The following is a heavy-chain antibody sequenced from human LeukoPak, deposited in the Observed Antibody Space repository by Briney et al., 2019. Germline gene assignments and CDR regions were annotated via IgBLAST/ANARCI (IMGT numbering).Heavy chain of an antibody. CDR2: ISAYNGNT. Sequence: GASVKLSCKASGYTFTSYGISWVRQAPGQGLEWMGWISAYNGNTNYAQKLQGRVTMTTDTSTSTAYMELRSLRSDDTAVYYCAREGREFSSGWYIADYWGQGTLVTVSS. CDR3: AREGREFSSGWYIADY. V-gene: IGHV1-18*01. D-gene: IGHD6-19*01. CDR1: GYTFTSYG. J-gene: IGHJ4*02.